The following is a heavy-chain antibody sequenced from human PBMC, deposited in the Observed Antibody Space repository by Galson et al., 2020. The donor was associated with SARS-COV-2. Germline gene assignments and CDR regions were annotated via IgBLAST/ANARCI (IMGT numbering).Heavy chain of an antibody. CDR3: AKDQSGSIDY. J-gene: IGHJ4*01. CDR1: GFTFSSYG. D-gene: IGHD3-22*01. CDR2: IWNDGSNK. V-gene: IGHV3-33*06. Sequence: GGSLRLSCAASGFTFSSYGMHWVRQAPGKGLEWVAPIWNDGSNKYYADSVKGRFTISRDNSKNTLYLQMNSLRAEDTAVYYCAKDQSGSIDYWGQGTLVTVSS.